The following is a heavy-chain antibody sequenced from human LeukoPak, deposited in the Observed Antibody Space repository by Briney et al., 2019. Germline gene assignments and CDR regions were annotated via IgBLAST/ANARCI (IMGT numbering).Heavy chain of an antibody. V-gene: IGHV3-7*01. Sequence: PGGSLRLSCAASGFSFSSYWMSWVRQAPGKGLEWVANTKQDGSDKKYVDSVKGRFTISRDNAKNSLYLQMNSLRADDTAVYYCARAGSNSPLYYMDVWGKGTTVTVSS. CDR1: GFSFSSYW. J-gene: IGHJ6*03. CDR2: TKQDGSDK. D-gene: IGHD2-21*01. CDR3: ARAGSNSPLYYMDV.